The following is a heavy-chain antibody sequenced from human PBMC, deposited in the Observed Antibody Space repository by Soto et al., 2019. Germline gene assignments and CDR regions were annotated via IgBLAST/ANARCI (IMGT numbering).Heavy chain of an antibody. CDR3: ARGRYCSGGSCYGRYYYYYMDV. D-gene: IGHD2-15*01. CDR1: GGSFSGYY. V-gene: IGHV4-34*01. J-gene: IGHJ6*03. Sequence: SETLSLTCAVYGGSFSGYYWSWIRQPPGKGLEWIGEINHSGSTNYNPSLKSRVTISVDTSKNQFSLKLSSVTAADTAVYYCARGRYCSGGSCYGRYYYYYMDVWGKGTTVTVSS. CDR2: INHSGST.